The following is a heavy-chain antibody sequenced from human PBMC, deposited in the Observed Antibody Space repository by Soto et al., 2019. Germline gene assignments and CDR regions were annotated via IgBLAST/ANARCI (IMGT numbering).Heavy chain of an antibody. CDR1: GGSISSGGYS. Sequence: QLQLQESGSGLVKPSQTLSLTCAVSGGSISSGGYSWSWIRQPPGKGLEWIGYIYHSGSTYYNPSLKSRVTISVDRSKNQFSLKLSSVTAADTAVYYCARDNERDGDPRYFDYWGQGTLVTVSS. CDR2: IYHSGST. D-gene: IGHD2-21*02. J-gene: IGHJ4*02. CDR3: ARDNERDGDPRYFDY. V-gene: IGHV4-30-2*01.